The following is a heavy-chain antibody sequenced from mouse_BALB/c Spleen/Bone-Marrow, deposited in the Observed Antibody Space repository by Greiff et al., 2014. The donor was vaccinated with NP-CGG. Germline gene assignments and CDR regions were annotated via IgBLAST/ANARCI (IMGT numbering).Heavy chain of an antibody. V-gene: IGHV1-7*01. J-gene: IGHJ4*01. CDR1: GYTFTSYW. CDR3: ARSNPLYALDY. Sequence: QVQLQQSGAELAKPGASVKMSCKASGYTFTSYWMHWVKQRPGQGLEWIGYINPSTGYTDYNQKFNDKATLTADKSSSTAYMQQSSLTSKDAAVYCCARSNPLYALDYWGQGTSVTVSS. D-gene: IGHD2-5*01. CDR2: INPSTGYT.